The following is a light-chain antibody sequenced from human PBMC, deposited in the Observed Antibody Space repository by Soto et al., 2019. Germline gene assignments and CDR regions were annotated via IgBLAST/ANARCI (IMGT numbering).Light chain of an antibody. CDR3: QHFHSYPIT. Sequence: AIRMTQSPSSLSASPGDRVTITCRASQDISRYVAWYQQKPGKAPKVLIYGASTLEDGVPSRFSGSGSGTDFTLTITYLQSEDFATYYCQHFHSYPITFGQGTRLEIK. CDR1: QDISRY. CDR2: GAS. J-gene: IGKJ5*01. V-gene: IGKV1-8*01.